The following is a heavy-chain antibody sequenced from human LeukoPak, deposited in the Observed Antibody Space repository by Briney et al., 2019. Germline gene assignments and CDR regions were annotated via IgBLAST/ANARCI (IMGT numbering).Heavy chain of an antibody. CDR2: ADPEDGEA. CDR3: VTPTREKTVAAVYLS. V-gene: IGHV1-69-2*01. Sequence: ASVKVSCKASGYTLTDYYMHWVRQAPGKGLEWMGRADPEDGEAIYAAKFQGRVTITADTSIDTVYMELGSLRSEDTAVYYCVTPTREKTVAAVYLSWGQGTQVTVSS. J-gene: IGHJ5*02. D-gene: IGHD2-15*01. CDR1: GYTLTDYY.